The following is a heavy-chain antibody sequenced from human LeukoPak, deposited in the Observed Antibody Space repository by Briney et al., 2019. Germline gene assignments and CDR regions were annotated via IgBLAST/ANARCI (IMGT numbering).Heavy chain of an antibody. V-gene: IGHV4-39*01. J-gene: IGHJ4*02. CDR1: GGSITSSRYY. D-gene: IGHD3-22*01. Sequence: PSETLSLTCTASGGSITSSRYYWGWIRQPPGKGLEWIGSIYYSGSIYYNPSLKSRVTISVDTSKNQFSLRLSSVTAADKAVYFCARRRDSSGYCPGCFDDWAREPWSPSPQ. CDR2: IYYSGSI. CDR3: ARRRDSSGYCPGCFDD.